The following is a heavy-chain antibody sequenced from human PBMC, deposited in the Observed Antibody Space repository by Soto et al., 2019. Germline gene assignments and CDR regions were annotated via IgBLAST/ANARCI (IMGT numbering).Heavy chain of an antibody. CDR1: GGSFSGYY. CDR2: INHSGST. J-gene: IGHJ4*02. Sequence: QVQLQQWGAGLLKPSETLSLTCAVYGGSFSGYYWSWIRQPPGKGLEWIGEINHSGSTNYNPSLKSRVTISVDTSKNQFSLKLSSVTAADTAVYYCARGRRKYGDYDFDYWGQGTLVTVSS. V-gene: IGHV4-34*01. CDR3: ARGRRKYGDYDFDY. D-gene: IGHD4-17*01.